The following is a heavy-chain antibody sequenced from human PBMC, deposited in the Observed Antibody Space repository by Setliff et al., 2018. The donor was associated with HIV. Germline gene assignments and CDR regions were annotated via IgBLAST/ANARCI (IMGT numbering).Heavy chain of an antibody. V-gene: IGHV1-46*01. CDR2: INPSGGST. D-gene: IGHD3-3*01. CDR3: ARDHMSSYDFWYGYYYYFDY. CDR1: GYIFTTNY. Sequence: ASVKVSCKASGYIFTTNYIHWVRQAPGQGLEWMGIINPSGGSTSFARKFQGRVTMTRDTSTSTVYMELSSLRSEDTAVYYCARDHMSSYDFWYGYYYYFDYWGQGTLVT. J-gene: IGHJ4*02.